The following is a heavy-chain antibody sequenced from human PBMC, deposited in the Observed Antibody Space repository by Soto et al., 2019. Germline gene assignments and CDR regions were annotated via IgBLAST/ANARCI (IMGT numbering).Heavy chain of an antibody. D-gene: IGHD3-10*01. V-gene: IGHV4-38-2*02. CDR2: IYHSGST. Sequence: ETLCLTCAVSGYSISSGYYWCWIRQPPGKGLEWIGSIYHSGSTYYNPSLKSRVTISVDTSKNQFSLKLSSVTAADTAVYYCARDDYYASGSYYNGRLNWFDPWGQGTPVTVYS. J-gene: IGHJ5*02. CDR3: ARDDYYASGSYYNGRLNWFDP. CDR1: GYSISSGYY.